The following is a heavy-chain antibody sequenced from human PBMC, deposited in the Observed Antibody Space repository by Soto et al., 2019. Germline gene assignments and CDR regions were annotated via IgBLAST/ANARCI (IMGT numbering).Heavy chain of an antibody. V-gene: IGHV2-5*02. J-gene: IGHJ5*02. Sequence: QITLKESGPTLVKPTQTLTLTCTFSGFSLNTDGVAVGWIRQPPGKALEWLALIYWDDDKRYSPSLKTRLTVTKDTSKNQVVLTMTNMDPVDTATYYCAKTMCWNWFAPWGQGTLVTVSP. CDR1: GFSLNTDGVA. D-gene: IGHD1-1*01. CDR3: AKTMCWNWFAP. CDR2: IYWDDDK.